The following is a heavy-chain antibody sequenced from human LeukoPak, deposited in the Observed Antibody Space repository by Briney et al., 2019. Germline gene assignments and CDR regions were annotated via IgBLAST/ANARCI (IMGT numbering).Heavy chain of an antibody. V-gene: IGHV4-59*12. CDR1: GVSISSYY. CDR2: IYYSGST. Sequence: SETLSLTCTVSGVSISSYYWTWIRQPPGEGLEWIGYIYYSGSTKYNPSLKSRVTISVDTSKNQFSLKLTSVTAADTAVYYCARGGKATVVTMWGQGILVTVSS. J-gene: IGHJ4*02. CDR3: ARGGKATVVTM. D-gene: IGHD4-11*01.